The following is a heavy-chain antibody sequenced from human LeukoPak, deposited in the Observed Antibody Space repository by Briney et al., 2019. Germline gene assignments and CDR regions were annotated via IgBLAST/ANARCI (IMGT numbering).Heavy chain of an antibody. D-gene: IGHD6-13*01. J-gene: IGHJ4*02. CDR3: AKDSIAAAGTFDY. Sequence: GGSLRLSCAASGFTFDDYAMHWVGQAPGKGLEWVSGISWNSGSIGYADSVKGRFTISRDNAKNSLYLQMNSLRAEDTALYYCAKDSIAAAGTFDYWGQGTLVTVSS. CDR1: GFTFDDYA. CDR2: ISWNSGSI. V-gene: IGHV3-9*01.